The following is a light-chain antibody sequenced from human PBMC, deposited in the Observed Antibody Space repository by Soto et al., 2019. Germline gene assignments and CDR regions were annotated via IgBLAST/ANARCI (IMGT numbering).Light chain of an antibody. CDR2: LGS. CDR3: MQALQTPWT. CDR1: QSLLHNNGYNY. V-gene: IGKV2-28*01. Sequence: DIVMTQSPLSLPVTPGEPASISCRSSQSLLHNNGYNYLDWYLQKPGQSPQLLIYLGSNRASGAPDRFSGSGSGTDFTLKISRVEAEDVGVYYCMQALQTPWTFGQGTKVEIK. J-gene: IGKJ1*01.